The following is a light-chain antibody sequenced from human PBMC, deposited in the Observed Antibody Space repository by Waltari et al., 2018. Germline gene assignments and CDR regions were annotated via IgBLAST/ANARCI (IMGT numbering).Light chain of an antibody. V-gene: IGKV3-20*01. Sequence: EIVLTQSPGTLSLSPGERATLACRASQSVGRSLAWYQQKPGQAPRLLNYDASRRATGIPDRFSGSGSGTDFSLTISRLEPEDFAVYYCQHYVRLPATFGQGTKVEI. J-gene: IGKJ1*01. CDR1: QSVGRS. CDR2: DAS. CDR3: QHYVRLPAT.